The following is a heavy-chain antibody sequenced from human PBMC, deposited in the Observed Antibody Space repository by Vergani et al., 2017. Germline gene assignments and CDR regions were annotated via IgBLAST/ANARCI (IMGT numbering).Heavy chain of an antibody. J-gene: IGHJ6*03. V-gene: IGHV5-51*01. D-gene: IGHD3-10*01. CDR2: IYPGDSDT. CDR1: GYSFTSYW. Sequence: EVQLVQSGAEVKKPGESLKISCKGSGYSFTSYWIGWVRQMPGKGLEWMGIIYPGDSDTRYSPSFQGQVTISADKSISTAYLQWSSLKASDTAMYYCARLVPYYGSGSHGEDYYMDVWGKGTTVTVSS. CDR3: ARLVPYYGSGSHGEDYYMDV.